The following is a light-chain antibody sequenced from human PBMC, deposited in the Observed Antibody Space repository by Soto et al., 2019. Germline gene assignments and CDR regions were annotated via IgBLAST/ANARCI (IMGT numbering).Light chain of an antibody. CDR2: GAS. Sequence: EIVMTQSPATLSVPPRERATLSCMASQRVSSKLAWYQQKPGQAPRLLIYGASTRANDVPARLSGSGSGTEFLLTIISLLSEDFAVYDCQHDNIWPPFIFGRGTKVEL. J-gene: IGKJ4*01. V-gene: IGKV3-15*01. CDR1: QRVSSK. CDR3: QHDNIWPPFI.